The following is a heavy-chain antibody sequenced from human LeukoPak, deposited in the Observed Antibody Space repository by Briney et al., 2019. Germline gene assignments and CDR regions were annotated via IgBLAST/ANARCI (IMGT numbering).Heavy chain of an antibody. V-gene: IGHV5-10-1*01. CDR3: ARLFVDTAMGTADFGY. CDR2: IDPSDSYT. J-gene: IGHJ4*02. CDR1: GYSFTSYW. D-gene: IGHD5-18*01. Sequence: PGESLRISCTGSGYSFTSYWISWVRQMPGKGLEWMGRIDPSDSYTNYRPSFQGHVTISADKSISTAYLQWSSLKASETAMYYCARLFVDTAMGTADFGYWGQGTLVTVSS.